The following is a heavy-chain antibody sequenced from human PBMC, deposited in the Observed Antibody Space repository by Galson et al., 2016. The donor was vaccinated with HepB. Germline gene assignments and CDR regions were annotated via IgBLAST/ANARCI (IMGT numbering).Heavy chain of an antibody. J-gene: IGHJ4*02. V-gene: IGHV3-23*01. CDR3: AKDPGRGSAWFFFDS. CDR1: GFTFSSYT. Sequence: SLRLSCAASGFTFSSYTMSWVRQAPGMGLEWVSSISGSGSFTYFADSVKGRFTISRDNSKNTLYLQMNSLRAEDTATYYCAKDPGRGSAWFFFDSWGQGTLVTVSS. CDR2: ISGSGSFT. D-gene: IGHD6-19*01.